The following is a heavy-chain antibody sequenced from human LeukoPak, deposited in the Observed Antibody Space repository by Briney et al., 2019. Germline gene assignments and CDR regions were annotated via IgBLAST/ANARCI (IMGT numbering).Heavy chain of an antibody. D-gene: IGHD6-19*01. Sequence: ASVKVSCKTFGHTFTHHGFSWVRQAPGQGLEWMGWISGYNGDTHYAQNFQGRVTLTSDTSTSTVYMELRSLRSDDPAVYYCARDTTNTSGRYAHFDYWGQGALVTVSS. J-gene: IGHJ4*02. CDR1: GHTFTHHG. CDR2: ISGYNGDT. V-gene: IGHV1-18*01. CDR3: ARDTTNTSGRYAHFDY.